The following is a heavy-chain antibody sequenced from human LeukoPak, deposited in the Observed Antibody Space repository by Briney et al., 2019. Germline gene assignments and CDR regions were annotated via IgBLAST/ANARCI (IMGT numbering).Heavy chain of an antibody. V-gene: IGHV4-38-2*01. J-gene: IGHJ4*02. CDR1: GYSISSGYY. Sequence: PSETLSLTCAVSGYSISSGYYWGWIRQPPGKGLEWIGSIYHSGGTYYNPSLKSRVTISVDTSKNQFSLKLSSVTAADTAVYYCARHGNCSGGSCYVYYFDYWGQGTLVTVSS. D-gene: IGHD2-15*01. CDR2: IYHSGGT. CDR3: ARHGNCSGGSCYVYYFDY.